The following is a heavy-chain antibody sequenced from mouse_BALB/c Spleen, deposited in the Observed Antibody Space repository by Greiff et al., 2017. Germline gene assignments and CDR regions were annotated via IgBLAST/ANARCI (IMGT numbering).Heavy chain of an antibody. CDR3: ARNPYGNFSMDY. J-gene: IGHJ4*01. V-gene: IGHV1S137*01. D-gene: IGHD2-1*01. Sequence: QVQLQQSGAELVRPGVSVKISCKGSGYTFTDYAMHWVKQSHAKSLEWIGVISTYYGDASYNQKFKGKATMTVDKSSSTAYMELARLTSEDSAIYYCARNPYGNFSMDYWGQGTSVTVSS. CDR1: GYTFTDYA. CDR2: ISTYYGDA.